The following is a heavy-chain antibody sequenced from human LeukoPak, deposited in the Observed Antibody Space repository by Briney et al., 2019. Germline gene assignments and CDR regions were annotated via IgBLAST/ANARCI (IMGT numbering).Heavy chain of an antibody. CDR2: ISGSSGDI. Sequence: GGSLRLSCAASGFTFSSYAMSWIRQVPGKGLEWVSAISGSSGDIFYTDSVKGRFTISRDNSKNTLYLQMNSLRAGDTAVYYCAKDRFGSGSPNWFGPWAREPWSPSPQ. J-gene: IGHJ5*02. D-gene: IGHD3-10*01. V-gene: IGHV3-23*01. CDR1: GFTFSSYA. CDR3: AKDRFGSGSPNWFGP.